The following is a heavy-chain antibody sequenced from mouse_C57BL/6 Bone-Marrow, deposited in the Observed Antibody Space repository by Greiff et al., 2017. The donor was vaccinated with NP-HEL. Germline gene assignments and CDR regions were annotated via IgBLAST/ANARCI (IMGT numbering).Heavy chain of an antibody. J-gene: IGHJ4*01. V-gene: IGHV5-17*01. D-gene: IGHD1-1*01. CDR1: GFTFSDYG. CDR3: AKDYYGSSYYAMDY. Sequence: VQLVESGGGLVKPGGSLKLSCAASGFTFSDYGMHWVRQAPEKGLEWVAYISSGSSTIYSADTVKGRFTISRDNAKNTLFLQMTSLRSEDTAMYNCAKDYYGSSYYAMDYWGQGTSVTVSS. CDR2: ISSGSSTI.